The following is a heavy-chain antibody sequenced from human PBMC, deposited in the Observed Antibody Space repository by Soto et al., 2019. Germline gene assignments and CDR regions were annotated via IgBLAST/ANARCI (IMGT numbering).Heavy chain of an antibody. CDR2: ISAYNGNT. V-gene: IGHV1-18*01. J-gene: IGHJ5*02. D-gene: IGHD6-19*01. CDR3: ARQQQLLLQGTNWFDP. Sequence: QVQLVQSGVEVKKPGASVKVSCKASGYTFTRYGITWVRQAPGQGLEWMGWISAYNGNTKYAEKFQGRVTMTTDTSTKTASMELRSLRSDDTAVYYCARQQQLLLQGTNWFDPWGQGTLVTVSS. CDR1: GYTFTRYG.